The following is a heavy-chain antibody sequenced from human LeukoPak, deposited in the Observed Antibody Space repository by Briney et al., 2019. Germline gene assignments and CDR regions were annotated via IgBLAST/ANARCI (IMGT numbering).Heavy chain of an antibody. V-gene: IGHV4-59*01. CDR2: IYYSGST. CDR3: ARVSRDGYNYDY. J-gene: IGHJ4*02. D-gene: IGHD5-24*01. Sequence: PSETLSLTCTVSGGSISSYYWSSIRQPPGKGLEWIGHIYYSGSTNYNPSLKSRVTISVDTSKNQFSLKLSSVTAADTAVYYCARVSRDGYNYDYWGQGTLVTVSS. CDR1: GGSISSYY.